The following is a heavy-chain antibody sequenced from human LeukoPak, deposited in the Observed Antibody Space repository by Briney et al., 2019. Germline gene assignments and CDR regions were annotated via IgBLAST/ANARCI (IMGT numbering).Heavy chain of an antibody. J-gene: IGHJ4*02. Sequence: PSETLSLTCAVSGGSISSSNCWSWVRQPPGKGLEWIGEIYHSGSTNYNPSLKSRVTISVDKSKNQFSLKLSSVTAADTAVYYCASITMVRGVIPYFDYWGQGTLVTVSS. V-gene: IGHV4-4*02. D-gene: IGHD3-10*01. CDR3: ASITMVRGVIPYFDY. CDR2: IYHSGST. CDR1: GGSISSSNC.